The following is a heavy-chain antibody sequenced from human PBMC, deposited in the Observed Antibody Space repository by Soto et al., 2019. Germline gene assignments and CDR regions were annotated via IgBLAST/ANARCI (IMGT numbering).Heavy chain of an antibody. V-gene: IGHV4-34*01. Sequence: QVQLQQWGAGLLKPSETLSLTCAVYGGSFSGYYWRWIRQPPGKGLEWIGEINHSGSTNYNQSLKSRVTISVDTSKNQFSLRLSSVTAADTAVYCCARGHEDEWLRQTYYDWFDPWGQGTLVTVSS. CDR2: INHSGST. D-gene: IGHD5-12*01. CDR3: ARGHEDEWLRQTYYDWFDP. CDR1: GGSFSGYY. J-gene: IGHJ5*02.